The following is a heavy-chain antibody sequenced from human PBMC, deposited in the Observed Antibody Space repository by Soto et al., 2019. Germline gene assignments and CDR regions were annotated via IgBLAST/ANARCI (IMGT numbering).Heavy chain of an antibody. CDR1: GGTFSSYT. D-gene: IGHD2-15*01. V-gene: IGHV1-69*02. CDR3: ATLVVAATLDY. Sequence: QVQLVQSGAEVKKPGSSVKVSCKASGGTFSSYTISWVRQAPGQGLEWMGRIIPILGIANYAQKFQGRVTITADKSTSTAYMELSSLRSEDTAVSSCATLVVAATLDYWGQGTLVTVSS. J-gene: IGHJ4*02. CDR2: IIPILGIA.